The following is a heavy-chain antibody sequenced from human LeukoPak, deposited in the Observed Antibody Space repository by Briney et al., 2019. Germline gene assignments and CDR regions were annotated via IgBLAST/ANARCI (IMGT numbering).Heavy chain of an antibody. Sequence: SETLSLTCAVSGGSISSGGYSWSWIRQPPGKGLEWIGYIYHSGSTYYNPSLKSRVTISVDRSKNQFSLKLSSVTAADTAVYYCARADRYYDILTGYPQYYFDFWGQGTLVTVSS. J-gene: IGHJ4*02. V-gene: IGHV4-30-2*01. CDR3: ARADRYYDILTGYPQYYFDF. D-gene: IGHD3-9*01. CDR1: GGSISSGGYS. CDR2: IYHSGST.